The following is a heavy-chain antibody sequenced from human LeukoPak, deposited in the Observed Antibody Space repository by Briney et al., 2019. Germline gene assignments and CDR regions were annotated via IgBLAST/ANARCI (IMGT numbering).Heavy chain of an antibody. D-gene: IGHD3-9*01. CDR3: AGGLDYDILTGWSRNRGAFYDSSGSAFDI. CDR1: GFTVSSNY. V-gene: IGHV3-53*05. CDR2: IYSGGST. J-gene: IGHJ3*02. Sequence: GGSLRLSCAASGFTVSSNYMSWVRQAPGKGLEWVSVIYSGGSTYYADSVKGRFTISRDNSKNTLYPQMNSLRAEDTAVYYCAGGLDYDILTGWSRNRGAFYDSSGSAFDIWGQGTMVTVSS.